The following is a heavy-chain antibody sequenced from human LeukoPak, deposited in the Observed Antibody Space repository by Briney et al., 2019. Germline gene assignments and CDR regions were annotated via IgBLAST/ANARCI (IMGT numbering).Heavy chain of an antibody. V-gene: IGHV3-30*18. CDR2: TSYDGSNE. J-gene: IGHJ4*02. Sequence: PGRSLRPSCTASGVTPSSYGMHWVRQAPGKGLEWVAVTSYDGSNEYYADSMKGRFTVSRDNSKNTLYLQMNGLRTEDTAVYYCAKDSSRWAFDSWGQGTLVTVSS. CDR1: GVTPSSYG. D-gene: IGHD6-13*01. CDR3: AKDSSRWAFDS.